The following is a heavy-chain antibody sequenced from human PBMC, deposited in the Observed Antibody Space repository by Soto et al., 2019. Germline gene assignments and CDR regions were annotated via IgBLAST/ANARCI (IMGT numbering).Heavy chain of an antibody. Sequence: SETLSLTCAVYGGSFSGYYWSWIRQPPGKGLEWIGEINHSGSTNYNPSLKSRVTISVDTSKNQFSLKLSSVTAADTAVYYCARGKAPLRFLASASHRYNWFDPWGQGTLVTVSS. V-gene: IGHV4-34*01. CDR1: GGSFSGYY. CDR3: ARGKAPLRFLASASHRYNWFDP. J-gene: IGHJ5*02. D-gene: IGHD3-3*01. CDR2: INHSGST.